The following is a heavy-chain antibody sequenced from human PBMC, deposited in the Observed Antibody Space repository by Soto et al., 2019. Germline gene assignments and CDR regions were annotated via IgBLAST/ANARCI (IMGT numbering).Heavy chain of an antibody. J-gene: IGHJ2*01. CDR3: TRHALQYCGGDCYLLPYFDL. D-gene: IGHD2-21*02. CDR2: IRSKANSYAT. CDR1: GFTFSGSA. V-gene: IGHV3-73*02. Sequence: EVQLVESGGGLVQPGGSLKLSCAASGFTFSGSAMHWVRQASGKGLEWVGRIRSKANSYATAYAASGKGRFTISRDDSKNTAYLQMTSLKTEDTAVYYCTRHALQYCGGDCYLLPYFDLWGRGTLVTVSS.